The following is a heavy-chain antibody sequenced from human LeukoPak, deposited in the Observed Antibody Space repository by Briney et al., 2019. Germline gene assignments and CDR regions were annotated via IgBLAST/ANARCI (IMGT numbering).Heavy chain of an antibody. V-gene: IGHV3-23*01. CDR1: GFTFSSFP. CDR3: AKGILRQFDWSPADS. J-gene: IGHJ4*02. CDR2: ISGSGSTT. Sequence: GGSLRLSCAASGFTFSSFPMTWVHQAPGKGLEWLSTISGSGSTTYYADSVKGRFTISRDNSKNTLYLQTNSLRADDTAVYYCAKGILRQFDWSPADSWGQGTLVTVSS. D-gene: IGHD3-9*01.